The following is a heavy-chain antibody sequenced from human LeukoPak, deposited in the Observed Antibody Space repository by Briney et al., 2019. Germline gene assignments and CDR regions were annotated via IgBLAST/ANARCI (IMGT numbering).Heavy chain of an antibody. CDR3: AKEDGYYDILTGYSNWFDP. Sequence: PGGSLRLSCAASGFTFSSYAMSWVRQAPGKGLEWVSAISGSGGSTYYADSVKGRFTISRDNSNNTLYLQMNSLRAEDTAVYYCAKEDGYYDILTGYSNWFDPWGQGTLVTVSS. CDR2: ISGSGGST. D-gene: IGHD3-9*01. CDR1: GFTFSSYA. V-gene: IGHV3-23*01. J-gene: IGHJ5*02.